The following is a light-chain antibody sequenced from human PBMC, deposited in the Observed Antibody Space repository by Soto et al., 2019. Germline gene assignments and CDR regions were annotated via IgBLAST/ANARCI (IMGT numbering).Light chain of an antibody. CDR1: SSDVGGDDY. CDR3: SSYSIRTAYL. V-gene: IGLV2-14*01. Sequence: QSVLTQPASVSGSPGQSITISCTGTSSDVGGDDYVSWYQLHPGKAPKLMVFEVNNRPSGVSYRFSGSKSGNTASLTISGLQAEDEADYFCSSYSIRTAYLFGTGTKGTVL. CDR2: EVN. J-gene: IGLJ1*01.